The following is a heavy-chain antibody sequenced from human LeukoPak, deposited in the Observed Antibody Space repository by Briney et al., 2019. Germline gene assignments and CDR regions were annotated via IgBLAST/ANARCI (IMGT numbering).Heavy chain of an antibody. V-gene: IGHV1-18*01. CDR1: GYNFISYG. CDR3: ATHGVYSSSEFDY. J-gene: IGHJ4*02. CDR2: ISAYNGNT. D-gene: IGHD6-6*01. Sequence: ASVKVSCKASGYNFISYGISWVRQAPGQGLEWMGWISAYNGNTNYAQSLQGRVTMTEDTSTDTAYMELSSLRSEDTAVYYCATHGVYSSSEFDYWGQGTLVTVSS.